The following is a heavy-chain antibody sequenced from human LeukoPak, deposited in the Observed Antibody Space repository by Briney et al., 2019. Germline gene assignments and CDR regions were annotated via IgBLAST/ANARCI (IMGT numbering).Heavy chain of an antibody. CDR3: ARTGLYGDYPFDY. D-gene: IGHD4-17*01. J-gene: IGHJ4*02. CDR2: IIPIFGTA. CDR1: GGTFSSYA. Sequence: AASVKVSCKASGGTFSSYAISWVRQAPGQGLEWMGGIIPIFGTANYAQKLQGRVTITADESTSTAYMELSSLRSEDTAVYYCARTGLYGDYPFDYWGQGTLVTVSS. V-gene: IGHV1-69*13.